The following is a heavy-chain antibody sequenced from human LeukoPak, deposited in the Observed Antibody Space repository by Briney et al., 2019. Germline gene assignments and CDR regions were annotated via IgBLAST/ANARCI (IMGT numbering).Heavy chain of an antibody. D-gene: IGHD1/OR15-1a*01. V-gene: IGHV3-30*02. J-gene: IGHJ5*02. CDR2: IRYDGSNK. Sequence: GGSLRLSCAASGFTFSSYGMHWVRQAPGKGLEWVAFIRYDGSNKYYADSVKGRFTISRDNSKNTLYLQMNSLRAEDTAVYYCAKDPNMGPTYNWFDPWGQGTLVTVSS. CDR3: AKDPNMGPTYNWFDP. CDR1: GFTFSSYG.